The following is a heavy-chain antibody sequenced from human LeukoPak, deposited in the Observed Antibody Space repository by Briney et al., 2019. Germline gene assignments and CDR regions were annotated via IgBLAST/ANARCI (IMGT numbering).Heavy chain of an antibody. CDR2: ISGDGVST. CDR1: GLPIADFA. J-gene: IGHJ4*02. Sequence: GGSLRLSCVASGLPIADFAMHWVRQAPGKGLEWVSLISGDGVSTFFADSVKGRFSISRDNSKNSLYLEMNSLRTEDAAMYYCAKESGKFDYWGRGTLVAVSS. V-gene: IGHV3-43*02. CDR3: AKESGKFDY.